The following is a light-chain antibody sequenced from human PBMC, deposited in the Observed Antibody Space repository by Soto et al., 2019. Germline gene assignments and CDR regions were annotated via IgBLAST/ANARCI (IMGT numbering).Light chain of an antibody. CDR3: CSYAGSSTFLWV. V-gene: IGLV2-23*03. J-gene: IGLJ3*02. CDR1: SSDVGSYNL. Sequence: QSALTQPASVSGSPGQSITISCTGTSSDVGSYNLVSWYQQHPGKAPKLMIYEGSKRPSGVSNRFSGSKSGNTASLTISGLQAEDEADDYCCSYAGSSTFLWVFGGGTKLTVL. CDR2: EGS.